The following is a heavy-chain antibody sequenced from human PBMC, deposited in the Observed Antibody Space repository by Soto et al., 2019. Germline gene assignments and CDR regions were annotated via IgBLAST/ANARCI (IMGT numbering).Heavy chain of an antibody. J-gene: IGHJ4*02. CDR1: GGTFSSYA. Sequence: ASVKVSCKASGGTFSSYAISWVRQAPGQGLEWMGWISAYNGNTNYAQKLQGRVTMTTDTSTSTAYMELRSLRSDDTAVYYCARLTVAGTFDYWGQGTLVTVSS. CDR2: ISAYNGNT. CDR3: ARLTVAGTFDY. D-gene: IGHD6-19*01. V-gene: IGHV1-18*01.